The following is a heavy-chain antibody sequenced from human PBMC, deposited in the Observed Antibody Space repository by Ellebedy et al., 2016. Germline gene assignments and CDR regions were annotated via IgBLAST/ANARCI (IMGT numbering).Heavy chain of an antibody. Sequence: GGSLRLSCAASGFIVSSYFMSWVRQAPGKGLEWVSVIYSDGTTYYADSVRGRFTLSRDSSKNTLYLQMNSLRAEDTAVYYCARYGLSGTFDYWGQGTPVTVSS. CDR1: GFIVSSYF. V-gene: IGHV3-53*01. CDR3: ARYGLSGTFDY. D-gene: IGHD3-10*01. J-gene: IGHJ4*02. CDR2: IYSDGTT.